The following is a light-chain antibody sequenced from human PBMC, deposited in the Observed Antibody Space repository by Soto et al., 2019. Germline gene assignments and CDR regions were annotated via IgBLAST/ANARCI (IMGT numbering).Light chain of an antibody. J-gene: IGLJ3*02. V-gene: IGLV1-40*01. CDR1: SSNIGAGYD. CDR2: GNN. CDR3: QSYDSSLSGWV. Sequence: QAVVTQPPSVSGAPGQRVTISCTGSSSNIGAGYDVHWYQQLPATAPKLLIYGNNNRPSGVPDRFSGSKSGTSASLATTGLQAEDEADYYCQSYDSSLSGWVFGGGTKLTVL.